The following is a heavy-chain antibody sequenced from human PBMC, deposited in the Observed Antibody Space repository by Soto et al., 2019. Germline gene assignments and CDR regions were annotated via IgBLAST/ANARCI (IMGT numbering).Heavy chain of an antibody. D-gene: IGHD2-15*01. V-gene: IGHV2-5*05. CDR1: GFSLSTSGVG. J-gene: IGHJ1*01. CDR3: AHSYCSGGSCYIEYFQH. Sequence: QITLKESGPTLVKPTQTLTLTCTFSGFSLSTSGVGVGWIRQPPGKALEWLALIYWDDDKRYGPSLKSRLTITKDTPKNQVVLTMTDMDPVDTATYYCAHSYCSGGSCYIEYFQHWGQGTLVTVSS. CDR2: IYWDDDK.